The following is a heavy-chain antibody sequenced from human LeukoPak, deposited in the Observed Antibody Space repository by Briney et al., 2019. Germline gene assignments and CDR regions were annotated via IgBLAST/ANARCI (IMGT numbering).Heavy chain of an antibody. CDR3: ATRTTGTTDALDI. CDR1: GYTLTELP. D-gene: IGHD1-1*01. Sequence: GASVKVSSKVFGYTLTELPIHWVRQAPGKGLEWVGGFDPEDGETTYAQKFQGRVTMTEDTSTDTAYMEVSGLRSEDTAVYYCATRTTGTTDALDIWGQGTMVTVSS. V-gene: IGHV1-24*01. J-gene: IGHJ3*02. CDR2: FDPEDGET.